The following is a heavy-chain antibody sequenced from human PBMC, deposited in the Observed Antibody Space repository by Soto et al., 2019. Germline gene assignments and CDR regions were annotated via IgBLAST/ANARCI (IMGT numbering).Heavy chain of an antibody. CDR1: GFTFSGFY. CDR2: IKPNTDDT. Sequence: GASVKVSCKPSGFTFSGFYLHWVRQAPGQGLEWMGWIKPNTDDTGYAQKFQGRVTLTWDTSSSAGYMDLSRLRSGDTAVYYCARSPYSLEGDGQHYYYGMDLWGLGTTVTVSS. CDR3: ARSPYSLEGDGQHYYYGMDL. V-gene: IGHV1-2*02. J-gene: IGHJ6*02. D-gene: IGHD2-15*01.